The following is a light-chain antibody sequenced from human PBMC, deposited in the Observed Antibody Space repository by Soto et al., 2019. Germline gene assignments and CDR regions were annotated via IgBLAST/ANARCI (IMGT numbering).Light chain of an antibody. Sequence: ANQRSGSTFLALYQQRPAQAPRLLIYAASSRATGIPDRFSGSASGTHFTLTCGILNPVDLAVYSCRLYARPPRAFPQGTKVDIK. V-gene: IGKV3D-20*02. J-gene: IGKJ1*01. CDR1: QRSGSTF. CDR3: RLYARPPRA. CDR2: AAS.